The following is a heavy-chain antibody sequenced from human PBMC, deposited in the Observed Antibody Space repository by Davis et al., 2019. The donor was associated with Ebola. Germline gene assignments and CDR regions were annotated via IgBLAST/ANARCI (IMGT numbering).Heavy chain of an antibody. D-gene: IGHD6-13*01. V-gene: IGHV4-4*07. CDR1: GGSISSYY. J-gene: IGHJ6*02. Sequence: PSETLSLTCTVSGGSISSYYWSWIRQPAGKGLEWIGHIYTSGSTNYNPSLKSRVTISVDTSKNQFSLKLSSVTAADTAVYYCARDGGGSSWSVYYYGMDVWGQGTTVTVSS. CDR2: IYTSGST. CDR3: ARDGGGSSWSVYYYGMDV.